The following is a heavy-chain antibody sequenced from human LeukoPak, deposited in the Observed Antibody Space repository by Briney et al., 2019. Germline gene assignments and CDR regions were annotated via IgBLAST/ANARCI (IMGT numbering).Heavy chain of an antibody. CDR3: ARDSIVGGSYFDY. Sequence: GRSLRLSYAASGFPSSSYGMHWVRQAPGKGLEWVSFISYDGRNKYYADSVKGRFTISRDNSKNTLYLQMNSLRAEDTAVYYCARDSIVGGSYFDYWGQGTLVTVSS. CDR2: ISYDGRNK. D-gene: IGHD3-10*01. J-gene: IGHJ4*02. CDR1: GFPSSSYG. V-gene: IGHV3-30*03.